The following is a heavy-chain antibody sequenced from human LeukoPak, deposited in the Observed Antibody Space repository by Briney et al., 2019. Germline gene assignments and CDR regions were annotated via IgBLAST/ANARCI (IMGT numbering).Heavy chain of an antibody. V-gene: IGHV4-34*01. J-gene: IGHJ4*02. CDR1: GGSFSGYY. D-gene: IGHD3-22*01. Sequence: SETLSLTCAVYGGSFSGYYWSWVRQPPGKGLEWIGEINHSGSTNYNPSLKSRVTISVDTSKNQFSLKLSSVTAADTAVYYCARGKRGKGLKTYYYDSSGYWPIDYWGQGTLVTVSS. CDR3: ARGKRGKGLKTYYYDSSGYWPIDY. CDR2: INHSGST.